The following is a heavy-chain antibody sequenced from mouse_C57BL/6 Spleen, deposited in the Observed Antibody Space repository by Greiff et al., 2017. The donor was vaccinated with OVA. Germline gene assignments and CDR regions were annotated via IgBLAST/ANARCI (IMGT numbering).Heavy chain of an antibody. CDR1: GYTFTSYW. Sequence: VHVKQSGTVLARPGASVKMSCKTSGYTFTSYWMHWVKQRPGQGLEWIGAIYPGNSDTSYNQKFKGKAKLTAVTSASTAYMELSSLTNEDSAVYYCTVYDLYWYFDVWGTGTTVTVSS. CDR2: IYPGNSDT. CDR3: TVYDLYWYFDV. D-gene: IGHD2-3*01. J-gene: IGHJ1*03. V-gene: IGHV1-5*01.